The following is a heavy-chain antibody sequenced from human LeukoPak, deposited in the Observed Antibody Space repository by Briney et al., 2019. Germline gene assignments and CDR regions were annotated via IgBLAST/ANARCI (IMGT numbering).Heavy chain of an antibody. J-gene: IGHJ4*02. CDR3: AKDTQIVVATPGDY. V-gene: IGHV3-23*01. CDR2: ISGSGGST. D-gene: IGHD3-22*01. Sequence: GGSLRLSCAASGFTFSSYAMSWVRQAPGKRLEWVSAISGSGGSTYYADSVKGRFTISRDNSKNTLYLQMNSLRAEDTAVHYCAKDTQIVVATPGDYWGQGTLVTVSS. CDR1: GFTFSSYA.